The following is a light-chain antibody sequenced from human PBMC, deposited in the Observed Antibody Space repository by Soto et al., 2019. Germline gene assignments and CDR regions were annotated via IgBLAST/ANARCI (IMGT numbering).Light chain of an antibody. J-gene: IGLJ1*01. CDR2: EVS. Sequence: QAVLTQPASVSGSPGQSIAISCTGTSSDGGAYNHVSWYQPHPGKAPKLMIYEVSNRPSGVSNPFSGSKSGNPASLTVSGFEREAEADESRSSYTSSRIPYVFGTGTKLTVL. CDR1: SSDGGAYNH. CDR3: SSYTSSRIPYV. V-gene: IGLV2-14*01.